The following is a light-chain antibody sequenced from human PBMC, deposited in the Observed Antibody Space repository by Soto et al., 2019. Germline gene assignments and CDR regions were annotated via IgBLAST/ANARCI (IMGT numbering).Light chain of an antibody. CDR1: QDISNY. Sequence: DIQMTQSPSSLSASVGDRVTITCQASQDISNYLNWYQQRPGKAPKLLIYDASNLKTGVPSRFSGSGSGTDFTFTISSLQPEDIATYYCQHYGNLPRTFGRGTKLEIK. J-gene: IGKJ2*02. CDR3: QHYGNLPRT. CDR2: DAS. V-gene: IGKV1-33*01.